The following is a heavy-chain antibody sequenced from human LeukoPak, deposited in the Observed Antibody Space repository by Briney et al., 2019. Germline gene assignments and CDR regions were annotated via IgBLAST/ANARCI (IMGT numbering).Heavy chain of an antibody. D-gene: IGHD5-24*01. CDR3: ARDRPGGRWLPGPNWFDP. CDR1: GFTFSSYS. Sequence: GGSLRLSCAASGFTFSSYSMNWVRQAPGKGLEWVSYISSSSSTIYYADSVKGRFTISRDNAENSLYLQMNSLRDEDTAVYYCARDRPGGRWLPGPNWFDPWGQGTLVTVSS. J-gene: IGHJ5*02. CDR2: ISSSSSTI. V-gene: IGHV3-48*02.